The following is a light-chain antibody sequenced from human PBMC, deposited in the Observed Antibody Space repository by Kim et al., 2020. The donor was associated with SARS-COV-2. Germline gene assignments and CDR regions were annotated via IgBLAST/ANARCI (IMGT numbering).Light chain of an antibody. V-gene: IGKV2-30*01. CDR3: MQGPNWPST. Sequence: PASITCRSGQGSVYSNGGTCFTWFVQRPGQSPRRIVCTVARRDSEVTDRFSGSGSGTDFAQRISRVKTEGVGFYYSMQGPNWPSTFGRGTKVDIK. CDR1: QGSVYSNGGTC. CDR2: TVA. J-gene: IGKJ1*01.